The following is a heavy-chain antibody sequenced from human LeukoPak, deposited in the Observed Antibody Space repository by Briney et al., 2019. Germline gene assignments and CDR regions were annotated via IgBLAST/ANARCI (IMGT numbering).Heavy chain of an antibody. CDR3: ATPITDH. CDR2: IKQDGSAK. J-gene: IGHJ4*02. CDR1: GFSFSTYG. V-gene: IGHV3-7*01. Sequence: PGGSLRLSCADSGFSFSTYGMSWVRQAPGKGLEWVASIKQDGSAKFYMDSVKGRFTVSRDNAKNSLYLQMNSLRAEDTAVYSCATPITDHWGQGTLVTVSS.